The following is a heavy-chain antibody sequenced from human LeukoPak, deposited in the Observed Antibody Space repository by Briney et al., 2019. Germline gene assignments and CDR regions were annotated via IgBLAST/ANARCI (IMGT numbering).Heavy chain of an antibody. V-gene: IGHV3-30*18. CDR1: GFTFSSYG. CDR3: AKDLDEVVPAAPTYYYYGMDV. D-gene: IGHD2-2*01. Sequence: PGGSLRLSCAASGFTFSSYGMHWVRQAPGKGLEWVSVISYDGSNKYYADSVKGRFTISRDNSKNTLYLQMNSLRAEDTAVYYCAKDLDEVVPAAPTYYYYGMDVWGKGTTVTVSS. J-gene: IGHJ6*04. CDR2: ISYDGSNK.